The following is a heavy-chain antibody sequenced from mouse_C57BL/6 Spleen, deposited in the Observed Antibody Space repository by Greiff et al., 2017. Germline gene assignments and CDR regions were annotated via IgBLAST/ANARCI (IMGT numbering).Heavy chain of an antibody. D-gene: IGHD1-1*01. CDR2: IYPRDGST. V-gene: IGHV1-85*01. Sequence: VKLMESGPELVKPGASVKLSCKASGYTFTSYDINWVKQRPGQGLEWIGWIYPRDGSTKYNEKFKGKATLTVDTSSSTAYMELHSLTSEDSAVYFCARFTTVVESYWYFDVWGTGTTVTVSS. CDR3: ARFTTVVESYWYFDV. J-gene: IGHJ1*03. CDR1: GYTFTSYD.